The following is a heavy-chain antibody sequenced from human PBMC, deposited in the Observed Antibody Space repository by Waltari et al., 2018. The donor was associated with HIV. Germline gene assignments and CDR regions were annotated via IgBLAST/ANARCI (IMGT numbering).Heavy chain of an antibody. CDR1: GFSFSDFY. Sequence: QEQVVESGGGLVKPGGSLRLSCVASGFSFSDFYMTWIRQAPGRGLEWISYNSTSGRTMYYADSVKGRFTISRDNANNSLYLQMNSLRAEDTAVYYCARVGSYYKWGYFDYWGQGTLVTVSS. CDR3: ARVGSYYKWGYFDY. D-gene: IGHD3-10*01. V-gene: IGHV3-11*01. CDR2: NSTSGRTM. J-gene: IGHJ4*02.